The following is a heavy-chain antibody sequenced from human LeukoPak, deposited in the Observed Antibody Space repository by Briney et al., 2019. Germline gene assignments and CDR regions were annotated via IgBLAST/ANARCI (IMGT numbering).Heavy chain of an antibody. Sequence: ASVKVSCKASGGTFSSYAISWVRQAPGQGLEWMGGIIPIFGTANYAQKFQGRVTITTDESTSTAYMELSSLRSEDTAVYYCARGVVVGQQPHFDYWGQGTLVTVSS. CDR1: GGTFSSYA. CDR3: ARGVVVGQQPHFDY. V-gene: IGHV1-69*05. D-gene: IGHD6-13*01. J-gene: IGHJ4*02. CDR2: IIPIFGTA.